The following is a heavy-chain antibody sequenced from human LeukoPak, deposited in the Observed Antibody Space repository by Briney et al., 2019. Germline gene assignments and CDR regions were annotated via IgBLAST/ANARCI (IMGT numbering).Heavy chain of an antibody. Sequence: SETLSLTCAVYGGSFSGYYWSWIRQPPGKGLEWIGEINHSGSTNYNPSLKSRVTISVDTSKNRFSLKLSSVTAADTAVYYCARVGAAAGTSRYNWFDPWGQGTLVTVSS. D-gene: IGHD6-13*01. V-gene: IGHV4-34*01. CDR1: GGSFSGYY. J-gene: IGHJ5*02. CDR2: INHSGST. CDR3: ARVGAAAGTSRYNWFDP.